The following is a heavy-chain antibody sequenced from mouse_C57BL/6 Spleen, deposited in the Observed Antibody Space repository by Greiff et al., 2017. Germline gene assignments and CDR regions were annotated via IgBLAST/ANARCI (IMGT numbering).Heavy chain of an antibody. CDR3: ARYEDYYGTLDY. V-gene: IGHV1-72*01. CDR1: GYTFTSYW. CDR2: IDPNSGGT. D-gene: IGHD1-1*01. Sequence: QVQLQQPGAELVKPGASVKLSCKASGYTFTSYWMHWVKQRPGRGLEWIGRIDPNSGGTKSNEQFKRQATLSVDKPTSTAYMQLSSLTSEDSADYYCARYEDYYGTLDYWGQGTTLTVSS. J-gene: IGHJ2*01.